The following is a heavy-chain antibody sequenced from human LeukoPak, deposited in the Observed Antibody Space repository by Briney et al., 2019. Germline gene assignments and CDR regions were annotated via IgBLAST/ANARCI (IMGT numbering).Heavy chain of an antibody. CDR3: AKDILRWSFDS. D-gene: IGHD4-23*01. J-gene: IGHJ4*02. Sequence: GGSLRLSCAVSGFTFSSYSMNWVRQAPGKGLEWVSSISSSSGYIYYADSVKGRFTISRDISKNTVSLQMSSLRAEDTAVYYCAKDILRWSFDSWGQGILVTVSS. CDR2: ISSSSGYI. V-gene: IGHV3-21*04. CDR1: GFTFSSYS.